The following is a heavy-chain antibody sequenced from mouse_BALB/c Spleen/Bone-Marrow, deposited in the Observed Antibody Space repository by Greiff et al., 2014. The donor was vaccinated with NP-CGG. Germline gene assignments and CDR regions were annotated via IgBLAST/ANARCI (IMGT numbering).Heavy chain of an antibody. Sequence: EVKVVESGAELVRSGASVKLSCTASSFNIKDYYMHWVKQRPEQGLEWIGWIDPENGDTEYAPKFQGKATMTADTSSNTAYLQLSSLTSEDTAVYYCNGNYYAMDYWGQGTSVTVSS. CDR3: NGNYYAMDY. J-gene: IGHJ4*01. CDR2: IDPENGDT. D-gene: IGHD2-1*01. V-gene: IGHV14-4*02. CDR1: SFNIKDYY.